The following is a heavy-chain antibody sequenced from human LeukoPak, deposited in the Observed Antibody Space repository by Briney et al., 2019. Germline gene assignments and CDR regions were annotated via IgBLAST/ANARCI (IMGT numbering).Heavy chain of an antibody. CDR1: GGSSSSYY. V-gene: IGHV4-4*07. CDR2: IYSSGST. D-gene: IGHD3-10*01. J-gene: IGHJ5*02. CDR3: ARDPASFGGRFDP. Sequence: SETLSLTCTGSGGSSSSYYWNWIRQPAGKGLEWIGRIYSSGSTNYNPSLKSRVTMSVDTSKNQFSLKLSSVTAAHTAVYYCARDPASFGGRFDPWGQGTLVAVSS.